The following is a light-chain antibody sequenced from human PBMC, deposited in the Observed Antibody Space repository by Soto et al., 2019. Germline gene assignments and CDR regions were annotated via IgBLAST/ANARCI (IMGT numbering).Light chain of an antibody. J-gene: IGLJ2*01. Sequence: QSVLTQPPSVSGAPGQRVTIFCSGSSSNIGAGYDVHWYQQLPGTAPKLLIYGNSNRPSGVPDRFSGSKSGTSASLAITGLQAEDEADYYCQSYDSSLSGSGVFGGGTKLTVL. CDR3: QSYDSSLSGSGV. CDR2: GNS. V-gene: IGLV1-40*01. CDR1: SSNIGAGYD.